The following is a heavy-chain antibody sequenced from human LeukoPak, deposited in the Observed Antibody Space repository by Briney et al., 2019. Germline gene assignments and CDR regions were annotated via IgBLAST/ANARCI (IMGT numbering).Heavy chain of an antibody. CDR2: IWYDGSNK. J-gene: IGHJ4*02. Sequence: GRSLRLSCAASGFTFSVYAMHWVRQAPGKGLEWVAVIWYDGSNKYYADSVKGRFTISRDNSKNTPYLQMNSLRAEDTAVYYCARDLPGAVSSGGVYWGQGTLVTVSS. V-gene: IGHV3-33*08. D-gene: IGHD6-19*01. CDR1: GFTFSVYA. CDR3: ARDLPGAVSSGGVY.